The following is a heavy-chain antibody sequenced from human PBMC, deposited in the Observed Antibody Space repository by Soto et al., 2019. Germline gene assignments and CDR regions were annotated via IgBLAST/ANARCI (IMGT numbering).Heavy chain of an antibody. CDR2: IYYSGST. Sequence: SETLSLTCTVSGGSISSSSYYWGWIRQPPGKGLEWIGSIYYSGSTYYNPSLKSRVTISVDTSKNQFSLKLSSVTAADTAVYYCARTEAARQKWFDPWGQGTLVTVSS. J-gene: IGHJ5*02. D-gene: IGHD6-6*01. CDR1: GGSISSSSYY. V-gene: IGHV4-39*01. CDR3: ARTEAARQKWFDP.